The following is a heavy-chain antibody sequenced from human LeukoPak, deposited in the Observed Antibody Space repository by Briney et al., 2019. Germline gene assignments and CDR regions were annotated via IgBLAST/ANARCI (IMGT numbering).Heavy chain of an antibody. V-gene: IGHV1-69*04. J-gene: IGHJ4*02. Sequence: SVKVSCKASGGTFSSYAISWVRQAPGQGLEWMGRIIPILGIANYAQKFQGRVTITADKSTSTAYMELSSLRSEGTAVYYCARGKTFYYYDSSGYYEWFAYWGQGTLVTVSS. CDR3: ARGKTFYYYDSSGYYEWFAY. CDR1: GGTFSSYA. D-gene: IGHD3-22*01. CDR2: IIPILGIA.